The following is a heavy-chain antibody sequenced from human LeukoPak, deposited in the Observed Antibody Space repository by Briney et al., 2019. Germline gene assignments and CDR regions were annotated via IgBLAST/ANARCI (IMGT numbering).Heavy chain of an antibody. CDR2: IYYSGST. CDR1: GGSISSGDYY. V-gene: IGHV4-61*08. J-gene: IGHJ4*02. D-gene: IGHD2-2*02. Sequence: SETLSLTCTVSGGSISSGDYYWSWIRQPPGKGLEWIGYIYYSGSTNYNPSLKSRVTISVDTSKNQFSLKLSSETAADTAVYYCARERGDIVVVPAATPDYYFDYWGQGTLVTVSS. CDR3: ARERGDIVVVPAATPDYYFDY.